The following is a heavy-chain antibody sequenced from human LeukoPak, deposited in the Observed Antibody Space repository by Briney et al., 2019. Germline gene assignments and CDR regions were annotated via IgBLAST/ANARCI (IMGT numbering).Heavy chain of an antibody. CDR2: ISGSGGST. V-gene: IGHV3-23*01. J-gene: IGHJ3*02. D-gene: IGHD3-10*01. CDR1: GFTFSNYA. Sequence: GGSLRLAWAAAGFTFSNYAISWVRQAPGKGLEWVSAISGSGGSTYYADSVKGRFTISRDNSKNTLYLQMNSLRAEDTAVYYCANINGAVRGVAFDIWGQGTMVTVSS. CDR3: ANINGAVRGVAFDI.